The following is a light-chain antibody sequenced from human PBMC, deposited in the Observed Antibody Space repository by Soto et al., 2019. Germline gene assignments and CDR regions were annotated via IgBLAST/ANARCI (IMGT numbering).Light chain of an antibody. CDR1: SSDVGSYNY. Sequence: QSALAQPRSVSGSPGQSVTISCTGTSSDVGSYNYDSWYQQHPGKAPKLMIYDVNKRPSGVPDRFSGSKSGNTASLTISGLQAEDEADYYCCSYAGSYTLYVFGIGTKVTVL. CDR3: CSYAGSYTLYV. V-gene: IGLV2-11*01. CDR2: DVN. J-gene: IGLJ1*01.